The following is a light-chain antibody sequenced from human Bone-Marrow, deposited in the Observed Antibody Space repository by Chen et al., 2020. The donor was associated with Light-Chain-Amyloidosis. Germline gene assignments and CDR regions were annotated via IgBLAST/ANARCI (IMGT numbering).Light chain of an antibody. CDR3: QVWDRSSDRPV. Sequence: SFVLTQPSSVSEAPGQTATIASGGNIIGSTSVHWYQQTPGQAPLLVVYDDSDRPSGIPERLSGSNSGTTATLTISRVEAGDEADYYCQVWDRSSDRPVFGGGTKLTVL. V-gene: IGLV3-21*02. CDR1: IIGSTS. CDR2: DDS. J-gene: IGLJ3*02.